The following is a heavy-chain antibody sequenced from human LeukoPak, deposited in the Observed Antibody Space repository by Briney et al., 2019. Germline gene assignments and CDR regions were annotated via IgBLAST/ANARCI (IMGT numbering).Heavy chain of an antibody. CDR1: GGSISSYY. CDR2: IYYSGST. Sequence: SETPSLTCTVSGGSISSYYWSWIRQPPGKGLEWIGYIYYSGSTNYNPSLKSRVTISVDTSKNQFSLKLSSVTAADTAVYYCARHGDIVATIPFDYWGQGTLVTVSS. V-gene: IGHV4-59*08. J-gene: IGHJ4*02. D-gene: IGHD5-12*01. CDR3: ARHGDIVATIPFDY.